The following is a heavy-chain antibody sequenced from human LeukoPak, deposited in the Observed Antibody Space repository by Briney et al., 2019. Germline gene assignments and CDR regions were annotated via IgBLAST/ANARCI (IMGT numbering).Heavy chain of an antibody. CDR1: GFTFSSYS. Sequence: GGSLRLSCAASGFTFSSYSMNWVRQAPGKGLEWVSSISSSSSYIYYADSVKGRFTISRDNAKNSLYLQMNSLRAEDTAVYYCAREPYSGGYGDYYYYYMDLWGQGTTVTISS. V-gene: IGHV3-21*01. CDR3: AREPYSGGYGDYYYYYMDL. CDR2: ISSSSSYI. D-gene: IGHD1-26*01. J-gene: IGHJ6*03.